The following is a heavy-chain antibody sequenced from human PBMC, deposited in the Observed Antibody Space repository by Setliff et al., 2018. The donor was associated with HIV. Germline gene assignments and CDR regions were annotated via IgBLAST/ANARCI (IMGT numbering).Heavy chain of an antibody. Sequence: GESLKISCKGSGYSFSSYWIGWVRQMPGKGLEWMGIIYPADADIKYSPSFQGQVTISVDKSISTAYLQWSSLKASDTAMYYCASRKDYGDHTFDYWGQGTLVTVSS. V-gene: IGHV5-51*01. CDR3: ASRKDYGDHTFDY. J-gene: IGHJ4*02. CDR2: IYPADADI. D-gene: IGHD4-17*01. CDR1: GYSFSSYW.